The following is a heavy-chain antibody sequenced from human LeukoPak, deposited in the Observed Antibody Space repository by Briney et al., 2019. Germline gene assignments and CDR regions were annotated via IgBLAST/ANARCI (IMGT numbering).Heavy chain of an antibody. CDR2: IYCSGST. J-gene: IGHJ6*02. CDR1: GGSFSGYY. D-gene: IGHD1-7*01. Sequence: PSETLSLTCAVYGGSFSGYYWSWIRQPPGKGLEWIGYIYCSGSTNYNPSLKSRVTISVDTSKNQFSLKLSSVTAADTAVYYCARDNWNYGSSMDVWGQGTTVTVSS. V-gene: IGHV4-59*01. CDR3: ARDNWNYGSSMDV.